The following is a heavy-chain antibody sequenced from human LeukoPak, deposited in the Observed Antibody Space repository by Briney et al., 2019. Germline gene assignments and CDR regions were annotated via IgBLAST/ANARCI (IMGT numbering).Heavy chain of an antibody. CDR2: ISYDGSNK. Sequence: GRSLRLSCAASGFTFSSYAMHWVRQAPGKGLEWVAVISYDGSNKYYADSVKGRFTISRDNSKNTLYLQMNSLRAEDTAVYYCASTVAPQYYFDYWGQGTLVTVSS. J-gene: IGHJ4*02. V-gene: IGHV3-30*04. CDR1: GFTFSSYA. D-gene: IGHD4-11*01. CDR3: ASTVAPQYYFDY.